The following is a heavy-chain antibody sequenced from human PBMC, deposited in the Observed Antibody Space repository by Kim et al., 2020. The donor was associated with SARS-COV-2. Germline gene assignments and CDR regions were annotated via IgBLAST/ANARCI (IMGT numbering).Heavy chain of an antibody. CDR3: ARDSYYGSGSYLFYYYYGMDV. D-gene: IGHD3-10*01. CDR1: GFTFSSYG. J-gene: IGHJ6*02. Sequence: GGSLRLSCAASGFTFSSYGMHWVRQAPGKGLEWVAVIWYDGSNKYYADSVKGRFTISRDNSKNTLYLQMNSLRAEETAVYYCARDSYYGSGSYLFYYYYGMDVWGQGTTVTVSS. V-gene: IGHV3-33*01. CDR2: IWYDGSNK.